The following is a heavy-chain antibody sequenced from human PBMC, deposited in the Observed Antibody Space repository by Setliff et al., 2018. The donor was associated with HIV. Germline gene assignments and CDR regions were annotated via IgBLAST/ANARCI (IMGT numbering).Heavy chain of an antibody. J-gene: IGHJ4*02. CDR1: GGPISSGTYY. CDR3: ARLTRTTTAGH. D-gene: IGHD6-13*01. CDR2: IYYSGST. V-gene: IGHV4-30-4*08. Sequence: SETLSLTCTVSGGPISSGTYYWSWIRQHPGKGLEWIGYIYYSGSTYYNPSLKSRVTISVDTSKNQFSLKLNSVTAADTAVYYCARLTRTTTAGHWGQGTLVTVSS.